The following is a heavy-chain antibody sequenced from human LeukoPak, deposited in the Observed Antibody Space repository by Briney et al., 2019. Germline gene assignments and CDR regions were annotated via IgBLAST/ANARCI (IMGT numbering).Heavy chain of an antibody. CDR1: GCSISSYY. CDR2: IYYSGST. J-gene: IGHJ4*02. D-gene: IGHD3/OR15-3a*01. CDR3: ARVKLRGLVIGASLREYNKYYFDY. Sequence: PSETLSLTCNVSGCSISSYYWSWIRQPPGKGLEWIGYIYYSGSTNYNPPLKSRVTISVDTSKNQFSLKLSSVTAADTAVYYCARVKLRGLVIGASLREYNKYYFDYWGQGTLVTVSS. V-gene: IGHV4-59*01.